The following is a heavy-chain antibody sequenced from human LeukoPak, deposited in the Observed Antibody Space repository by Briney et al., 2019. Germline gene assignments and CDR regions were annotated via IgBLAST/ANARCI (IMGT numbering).Heavy chain of an antibody. J-gene: IGHJ3*02. CDR1: GFAFSSYA. Sequence: GGSLRLSCAASGFAFSSYAMHWVRQAPGKGLEWVAVISYHGGNKYYADSVKGRFTISRDNSKNTLYLQMDSLRPEDTAVYYCARDSPHSYGGDDAFDIWGQGTMVTVSS. D-gene: IGHD5-18*01. V-gene: IGHV3-30-3*01. CDR2: ISYHGGNK. CDR3: ARDSPHSYGGDDAFDI.